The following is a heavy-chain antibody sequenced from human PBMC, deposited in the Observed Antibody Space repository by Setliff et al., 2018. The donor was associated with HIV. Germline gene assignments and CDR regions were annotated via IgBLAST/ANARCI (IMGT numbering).Heavy chain of an antibody. CDR1: GFTFSTYW. D-gene: IGHD3-16*02. CDR3: ARDQPLSH. CDR2: INSDGSST. Sequence: GGSLRLSCVVSGFTFSTYWMNWVRQAPGKGLVWVSRINSDGSSTGHADSVKGRFTISRDNAKNTVYLQMNSLSPEDTAVYFCARDQPLSHWGQGTPVTVSS. V-gene: IGHV3-74*01. J-gene: IGHJ4*02.